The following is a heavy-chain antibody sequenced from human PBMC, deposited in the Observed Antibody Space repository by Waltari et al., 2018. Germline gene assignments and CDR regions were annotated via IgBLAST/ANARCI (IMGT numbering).Heavy chain of an antibody. J-gene: IGHJ4*02. D-gene: IGHD3-3*01. Sequence: VQLVESGGGVVQTGRSLRLSCAASGFTFSSHGMHWVRLAPGKGLEWGAVIWYDGSNKYYADSVKGRFTISRDNSKNTLYLQMNSLRAEDTAVYYCARDAGRFYDFWSGYSSDLVDYWGQGTLVTVSS. CDR2: IWYDGSNK. CDR3: ARDAGRFYDFWSGYSSDLVDY. V-gene: IGHV3-33*01. CDR1: GFTFSSHG.